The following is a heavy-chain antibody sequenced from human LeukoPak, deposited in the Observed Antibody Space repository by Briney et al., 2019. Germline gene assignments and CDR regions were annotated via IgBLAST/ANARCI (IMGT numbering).Heavy chain of an antibody. CDR3: ASTWIGTFDI. V-gene: IGHV3-48*01. CDR2: ISSSSSTI. J-gene: IGHJ3*02. Sequence: GGSLRLSCVVSGFTLTNAWMNWVRQAPGKGLEWVSYISSSSSTIYYADSVKGRFTISRDNAKNSLYLQMNSLRAEDTAVYYCASTWIGTFDIWGQGTMVTVSS. CDR1: GFTLTNAW. D-gene: IGHD2-2*03.